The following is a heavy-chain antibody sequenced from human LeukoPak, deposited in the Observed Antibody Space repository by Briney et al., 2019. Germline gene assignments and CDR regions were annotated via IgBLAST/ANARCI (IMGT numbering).Heavy chain of an antibody. CDR2: IWFDGSNQ. CDR3: ARDVHYYGTGWKYYFEY. J-gene: IGHJ4*02. Sequence: GGSLRLSCAASGFTIRDYHMNWARRAPGKGLEWVAVIWFDGSNQYYADSVRGRFTISRDNSNNMLYLQMNSLRGEDTAVYFCARDVHYYGTGWKYYFEYWGQGALVTVSS. CDR1: GFTIRDYH. V-gene: IGHV3-33*01. D-gene: IGHD6-19*01.